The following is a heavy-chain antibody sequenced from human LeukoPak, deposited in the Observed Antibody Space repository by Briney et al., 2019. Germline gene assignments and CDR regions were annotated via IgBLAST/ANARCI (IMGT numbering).Heavy chain of an antibody. V-gene: IGHV4-31*03. Sequence: SETLSLTCTVSGGSISSGGYYWSWIRQHPGKGLEWIGYIYYSGSTYYNPSLKSRVTISVDTSKNQFSLKLSSVTAADTAVYYCASSAPYYDILTGYLTDYWGQGTLVTVSS. J-gene: IGHJ4*02. CDR1: GGSISSGGYY. CDR3: ASSAPYYDILTGYLTDY. D-gene: IGHD3-9*01. CDR2: IYYSGST.